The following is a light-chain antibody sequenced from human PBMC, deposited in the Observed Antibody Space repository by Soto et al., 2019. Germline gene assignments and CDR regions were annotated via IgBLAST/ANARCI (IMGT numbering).Light chain of an antibody. CDR1: QSVTSRY. V-gene: IGKV3-20*01. J-gene: IGKJ3*01. CDR2: GIS. CDR3: QQYGVSPLT. Sequence: ENVLTQSPGTLSLSPGERATLSCRATQSVTSRYFAWYQQKPGQAPRLLIYGISSRATDIPDRFSGNGSGTDFALTISRLELEDSAVYYCQQYGVSPLTFGPGTKVEIK.